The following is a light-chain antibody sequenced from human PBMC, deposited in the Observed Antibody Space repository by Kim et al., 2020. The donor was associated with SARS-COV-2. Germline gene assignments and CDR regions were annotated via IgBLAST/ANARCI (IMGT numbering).Light chain of an antibody. CDR3: AAWDDSLSGYV. CDR1: RSNIGSNY. Sequence: GQRVTTSCSGSRSNIGSNYVSWYQQLPGTAPKLLIYRNNQRPSGVPDRFSGSKSGTSASLAISGLRSEDEADYYCAAWDDSLSGYVFGTGTKVTVL. V-gene: IGLV1-47*01. J-gene: IGLJ1*01. CDR2: RNN.